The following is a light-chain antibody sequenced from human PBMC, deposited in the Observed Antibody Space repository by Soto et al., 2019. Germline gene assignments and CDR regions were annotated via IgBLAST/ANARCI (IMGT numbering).Light chain of an antibody. Sequence: EIVITQSPATLSVSPGERATLSCRASQSVYSTLAGYQQRPGQTPSLLIYHASTRATGIPARFSGSGSGTEFTLTISSLQSEDFAVYYCQQYNKWPLTFGGGTKLEIK. CDR3: QQYNKWPLT. CDR2: HAS. V-gene: IGKV3-15*01. CDR1: QSVYST. J-gene: IGKJ4*01.